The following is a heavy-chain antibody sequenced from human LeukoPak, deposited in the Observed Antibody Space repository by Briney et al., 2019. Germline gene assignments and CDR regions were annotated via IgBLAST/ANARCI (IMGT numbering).Heavy chain of an antibody. D-gene: IGHD5-24*01. CDR1: GGSISNYY. V-gene: IGHV4-59*12. CDR2: IYYSGST. J-gene: IGHJ4*02. Sequence: SETLSLTCTVSGGSISNYYWSWIRQPPGKGLEWIGHIYYSGSTNYNPSLKSRVTISVDTSKNQFSLKLSSVTAADTAVYYCARGGRWLQRSFDYWGQGTLVTVSS. CDR3: ARGGRWLQRSFDY.